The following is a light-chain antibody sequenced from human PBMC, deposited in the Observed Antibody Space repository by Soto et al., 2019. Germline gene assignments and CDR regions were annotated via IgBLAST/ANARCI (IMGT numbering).Light chain of an antibody. V-gene: IGLV2-8*01. Sequence: QSVLTQPPSASGSPGQSVTISCTGTSSDIGGYNYVSWYQQHPGKAPKLMIYEVSKRPSGVPDRFPGSKSGNTASLTVSGLQAEDEAYYYCSSYAGSNDPYVFGTGTKLTVL. CDR2: EVS. CDR3: SSYAGSNDPYV. CDR1: SSDIGGYNY. J-gene: IGLJ1*01.